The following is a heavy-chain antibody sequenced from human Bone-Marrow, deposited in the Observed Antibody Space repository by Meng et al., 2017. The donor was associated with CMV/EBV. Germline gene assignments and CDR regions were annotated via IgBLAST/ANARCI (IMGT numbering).Heavy chain of an antibody. CDR1: GGTFSSYT. CDR2: IIPILGIA. V-gene: IGHV1-69*04. Sequence: SVKVSCKASGGTFSSYTISWVRQAPGQGLEWMGRIIPILGIANYAQKFQGRVTITADKSTSTAYMELSSLRSEDTAVYYCARDMGIAAADYYYYGMDVWGQGTTVTVSS. J-gene: IGHJ6*02. CDR3: ARDMGIAAADYYYYGMDV. D-gene: IGHD6-13*01.